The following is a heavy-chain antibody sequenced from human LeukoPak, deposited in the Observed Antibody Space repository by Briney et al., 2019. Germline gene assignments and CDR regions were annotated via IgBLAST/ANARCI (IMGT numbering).Heavy chain of an antibody. D-gene: IGHD6-13*01. CDR2: INAGNSNT. Sequence: AAVRVSSMHPRYTFSIYAIHSVRDTPGQRVGCVGWINAGNSNTKYSQKFQGRVTITRDTSASTAYMELSSLRSEDTAVYYCARGSSSYPRYFDYWGQGTLVTVSS. V-gene: IGHV1-3*01. J-gene: IGHJ4*02. CDR1: RYTFSIYA. CDR3: ARGSSSYPRYFDY.